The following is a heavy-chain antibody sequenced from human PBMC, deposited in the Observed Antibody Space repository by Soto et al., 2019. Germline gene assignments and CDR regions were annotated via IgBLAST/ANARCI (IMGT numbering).Heavy chain of an antibody. J-gene: IGHJ5*02. D-gene: IGHD3-3*01. V-gene: IGHV5-51*01. CDR1: GYSFTSYW. CDR2: IYPGDSDT. CDR3: AITMFGGLRDPNWFDP. Sequence: GESLKISCKGSGYSFTSYWIGWVRQMPGKGLEWMGIIYPGDSDTRYSPSFQGQVTISADKSISTAYLQWSSLKASDTAMYYCAITMFGGLRDPNWFDPWGQGTLVTV.